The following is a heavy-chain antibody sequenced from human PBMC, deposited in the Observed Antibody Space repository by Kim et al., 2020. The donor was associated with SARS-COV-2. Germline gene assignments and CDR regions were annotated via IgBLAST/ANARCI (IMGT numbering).Heavy chain of an antibody. CDR1: GFTFDDYG. J-gene: IGHJ4*02. D-gene: IGHD6-13*01. V-gene: IGHV3-20*01. Sequence: GGSLRLSCAASGFTFDDYGMSWVRQAPGKGLEWVSGINWNGSSTDYADSVKGRFTISRDNAKNSLYLQMNSLRAEDTALYHCARYYSSSWYNSFEDYWGQGTLVTVSS. CDR2: INWNGSST. CDR3: ARYYSSSWYNSFEDY.